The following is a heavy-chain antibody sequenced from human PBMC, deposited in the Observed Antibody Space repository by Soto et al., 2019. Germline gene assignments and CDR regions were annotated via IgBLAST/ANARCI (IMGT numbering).Heavy chain of an antibody. D-gene: IGHD2-21*01. CDR3: AIASVICQEAIA. CDR1: GGSISSDAYL. V-gene: IGHV4-31*03. J-gene: IGHJ3*01. CDR2: IYYSGKT. Sequence: QVHLQESGPGLVKPSATLSLTCSVSGGSISSDAYLWSWVRQHPGKGLEWIGYIYYSGKTYFNPSLRSGLVIAMNTTNNHFSLQLTSITAAESAVYYCAIASVICQEAIAWGQGTLVIVSS.